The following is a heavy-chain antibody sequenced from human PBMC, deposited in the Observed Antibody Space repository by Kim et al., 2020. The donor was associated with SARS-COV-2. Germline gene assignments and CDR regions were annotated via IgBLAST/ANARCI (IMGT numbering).Heavy chain of an antibody. D-gene: IGHD3-22*01. J-gene: IGHJ2*01. V-gene: IGHV3-21*01. CDR3: ARGGMIVVVINWYFDL. Sequence: SVKGRFTISRDNAKNSLYLQMNSLRAEDTAVYYCARGGMIVVVINWYFDLWGRGTLVTVSS.